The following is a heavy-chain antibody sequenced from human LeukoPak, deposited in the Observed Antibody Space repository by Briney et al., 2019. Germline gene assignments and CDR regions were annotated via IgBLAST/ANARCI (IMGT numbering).Heavy chain of an antibody. V-gene: IGHV3-11*04. Sequence: SGGSVRLPCAASGFHFRDLHVTWIGPAPGKGVEGLSYIRPTGRGLSYADSVKGRFTSSSDNAKDSLYVQLNSRRDDDSAVYYCTRDSRLTDYWGQGTLVTVSS. CDR2: IRPTGRGL. J-gene: IGHJ4*02. CDR3: TRDSRLTDY. CDR1: GFHFRDLH.